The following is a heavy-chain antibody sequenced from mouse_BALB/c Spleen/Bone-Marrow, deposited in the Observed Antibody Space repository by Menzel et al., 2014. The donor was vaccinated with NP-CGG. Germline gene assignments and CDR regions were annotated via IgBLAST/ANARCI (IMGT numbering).Heavy chain of an antibody. CDR2: IAPGSGTT. Sequence: DLVKPGASVKLSCKASGYTFTNFWINWIKQRPGQGLEWIGRIAPGSGTTYYNEMFKGKATLTVDTSSSTAYIQLSSLSSEDSAVYSCARYDYAMDYWGQGTSATVSS. CDR3: ARYDYAMDY. CDR1: GYTFTNFW. V-gene: IGHV1S41*01. J-gene: IGHJ4*01. D-gene: IGHD2-3*01.